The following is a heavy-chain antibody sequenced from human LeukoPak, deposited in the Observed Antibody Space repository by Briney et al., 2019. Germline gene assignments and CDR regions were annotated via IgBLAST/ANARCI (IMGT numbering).Heavy chain of an antibody. D-gene: IGHD4-17*01. CDR3: ATYGDYDFDY. CDR2: ISGCGGST. J-gene: IGHJ4*02. V-gene: IGHV3-23*01. CDR1: GFTFSSYA. Sequence: GGSLRLSCAASGFTFSSYAMSWVRQAPGKGLEWVSAISGCGGSTYYADSVKGRFTISRDNSKNTLYLQMNSLRAEDTAVYYCATYGDYDFDYWGQGTLVTVSS.